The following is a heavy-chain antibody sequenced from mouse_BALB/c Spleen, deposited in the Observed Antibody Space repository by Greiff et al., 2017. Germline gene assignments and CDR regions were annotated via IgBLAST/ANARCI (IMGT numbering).Heavy chain of an antibody. CDR2: ISYSGST. V-gene: IGHV3-8*02. CDR3: ARWATTATAGFAY. CDR1: GDSITSGY. J-gene: IGHJ3*01. D-gene: IGHD1-2*01. Sequence: VQLKESGPSLVKPSQTLSLTCSVTGDSITSGYWNWIRKFPGNKLEYMGYISYSGSTYYNPSLKSRISITRDTSKNQYYLQLNSVTTEDTATYYCARWATTATAGFAYWGQGTLVTVSA.